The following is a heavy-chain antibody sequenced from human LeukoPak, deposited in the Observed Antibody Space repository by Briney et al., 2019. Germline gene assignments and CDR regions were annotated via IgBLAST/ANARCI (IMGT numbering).Heavy chain of an antibody. Sequence: SETLSLTCTVSGGSVSSGSYYWSWIRQPPGKGLEWIGYIYYSGSTNYNPSLKSRVTISVDTSKNQFSLKLSSVTAADTAVYYCARSHTAPIWGQGTMVTVSS. V-gene: IGHV4-61*01. CDR2: IYYSGST. CDR1: GGSVSSGSYY. CDR3: ARSHTAPI. D-gene: IGHD5-18*01. J-gene: IGHJ3*02.